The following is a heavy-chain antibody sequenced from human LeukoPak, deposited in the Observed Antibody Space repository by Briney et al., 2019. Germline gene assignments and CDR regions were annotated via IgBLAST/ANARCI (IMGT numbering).Heavy chain of an antibody. J-gene: IGHJ3*02. CDR2: IYHRGST. D-gene: IGHD3-22*01. CDR1: GYSISNGYY. V-gene: IGHV4-38-2*02. Sequence: PSETLSLTCTVSGYSISNGYYWGWIRQPPGKGLEWVGSIYHRGSTYYNPSLRSRVTISLDRSKKKFSLKLTSVTAADTAVYYCARRYYYDSSGYYYRRGAFDIWGQGTMVTVSS. CDR3: ARRYYYDSSGYYYRRGAFDI.